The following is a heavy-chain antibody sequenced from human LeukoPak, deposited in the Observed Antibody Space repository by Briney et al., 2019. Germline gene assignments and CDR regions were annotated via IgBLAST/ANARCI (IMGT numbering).Heavy chain of an antibody. V-gene: IGHV3-48*03. Sequence: GSLRLSRAASGFTFSSYEMNWVRQAPGKGLEGVSYINTTGSPIYYADSVKGRFTISRDNARNSLYLQMDSLRAEDTAVYYCATFNVYWGQGTLVTVSS. CDR3: ATFNVY. CDR1: GFTFSSYE. J-gene: IGHJ4*02. CDR2: INTTGSPI.